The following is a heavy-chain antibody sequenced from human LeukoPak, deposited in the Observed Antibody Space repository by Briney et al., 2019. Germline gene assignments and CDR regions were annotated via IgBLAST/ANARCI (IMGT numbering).Heavy chain of an antibody. CDR1: GGSISSSSYY. CDR3: AMGGVVDDAFDI. V-gene: IGHV4-61*05. Sequence: PSETLSLTCTVSGGSISSSSYYWGWIRQPPGKGLEWIGYIYYSGSTNYNPSLKSRVTISVDTSKNQFSLKLSSVTAADTAVYYCAMGGVVDDAFDIWGQGTMVTVSS. D-gene: IGHD3-3*01. CDR2: IYYSGST. J-gene: IGHJ3*02.